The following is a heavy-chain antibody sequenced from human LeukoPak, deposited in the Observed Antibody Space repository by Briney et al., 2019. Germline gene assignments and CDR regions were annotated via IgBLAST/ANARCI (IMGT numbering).Heavy chain of an antibody. CDR1: GGSISSYY. V-gene: IGHV4-4*07. D-gene: IGHD3-10*01. CDR2: IYTSGST. J-gene: IGHJ4*02. CDR3: ARVYYGSGSYYTFDY. Sequence: SETLSLTCTVSGGSISSYYWSWIRQPAGKGLEWIGRIYTSGSTNYNPSLKSRVTMSVDTSKNQFSLKLSSVTAADTAVYYCARVYYGSGSYYTFDYWGQGTLVTVSS.